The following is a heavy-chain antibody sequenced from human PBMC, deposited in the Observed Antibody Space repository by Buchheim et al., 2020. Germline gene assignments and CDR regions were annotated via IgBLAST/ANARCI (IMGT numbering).Heavy chain of an antibody. Sequence: EVQLLESGGDLVQPGGSLRLSCAASGFTFATNAMSWVRQAPGKGLEWVSAISGSGDSTYYAGSGKGRFTISRDYSKNPLFLQMNSLRADDTAVYYCAKNILPGYKTYDYWGQGTL. CDR3: AKNILPGYKTYDY. J-gene: IGHJ4*02. D-gene: IGHD3-9*01. CDR1: GFTFATNA. CDR2: ISGSGDST. V-gene: IGHV3-23*01.